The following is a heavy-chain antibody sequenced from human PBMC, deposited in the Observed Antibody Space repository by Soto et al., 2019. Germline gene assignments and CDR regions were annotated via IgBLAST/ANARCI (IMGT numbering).Heavy chain of an antibody. V-gene: IGHV4-30-4*01. D-gene: IGHD3-3*01. CDR2: IYYSGST. CDR1: GGSISSGDYY. CDR3: ARLYYDFWSGYYSASYYGMDV. Sequence: SETLSLTCTVSGGSISSGDYYWSWIRQPPGKGLEWIGYIYYSGSTYYNPSLKSRVTISVDTSKNQFSLKLSSVTAADTAVYYCARLYYDFWSGYYSASYYGMDVWGQGTTVTVSS. J-gene: IGHJ6*02.